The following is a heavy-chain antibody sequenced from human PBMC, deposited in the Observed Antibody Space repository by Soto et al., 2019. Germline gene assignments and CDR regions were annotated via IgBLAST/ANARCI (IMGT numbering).Heavy chain of an antibody. D-gene: IGHD2-2*02. CDR3: ARTDIYCSSTSCYTSYFDY. J-gene: IGHJ4*02. CDR1: GGTSSSIA. V-gene: IGHV1-69*06. Sequence: QVQLVQSGAEGRKPGSPVKVSCKASGGTSSSIAITWLGRAPDKGLRWMGGIIPIFGTANYAQKFQGRVTITADKSTSTAYMELSSLRSEDTAVYYCARTDIYCSSTSCYTSYFDYWGQGTLVTVSS. CDR2: IIPIFGTA.